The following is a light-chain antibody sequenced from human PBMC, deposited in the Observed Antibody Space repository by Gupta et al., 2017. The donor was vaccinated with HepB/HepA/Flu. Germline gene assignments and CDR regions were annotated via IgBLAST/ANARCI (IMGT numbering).Light chain of an antibody. Sequence: EIVMTQSPATLSVSTGERATLSCRASQSVSSYLAWYQQKPGQVPRLLIYGASTRATGIPARFSGSGSGTEFTLTISSLQSEDFAVYYCQQYNNWPPYTFGQGTKLEIK. V-gene: IGKV3-15*01. CDR1: QSVSSY. CDR2: GAS. J-gene: IGKJ2*01. CDR3: QQYNNWPPYT.